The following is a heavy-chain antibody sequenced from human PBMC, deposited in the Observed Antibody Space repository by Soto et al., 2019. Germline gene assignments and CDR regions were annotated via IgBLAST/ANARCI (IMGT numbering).Heavy chain of an antibody. D-gene: IGHD6-19*01. CDR1: GFTFSSYA. J-gene: IGHJ6*02. CDR3: AKSLYYSSGWEEIYYYYYGMDV. Sequence: EVQLLESGGGLVQPGGSLRLSCAASGFTFSSYAMSWVRQAPGKGLEWVSAISGSGGSTYYADSVKGRFTISRDNSKNTLYLQMNSLRAEDTAVYYCAKSLYYSSGWEEIYYYYYGMDVWGQGTTVTVSS. CDR2: ISGSGGST. V-gene: IGHV3-23*01.